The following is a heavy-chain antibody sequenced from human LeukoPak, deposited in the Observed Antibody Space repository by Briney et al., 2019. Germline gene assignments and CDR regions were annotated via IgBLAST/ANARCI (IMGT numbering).Heavy chain of an antibody. CDR1: GFTFDDYA. Sequence: GGSLRLSCAASGFTFDDYAMHWVRQAPGKGLEWVSGISWNSGSIGYADSVKGRFTISRDNAKNSLYLQMNSLRAEDTALYYCAKDFGYSSSWQRTRNFDYWGQGTLVTVSS. V-gene: IGHV3-9*01. CDR2: ISWNSGSI. CDR3: AKDFGYSSSWQRTRNFDY. D-gene: IGHD6-13*01. J-gene: IGHJ4*02.